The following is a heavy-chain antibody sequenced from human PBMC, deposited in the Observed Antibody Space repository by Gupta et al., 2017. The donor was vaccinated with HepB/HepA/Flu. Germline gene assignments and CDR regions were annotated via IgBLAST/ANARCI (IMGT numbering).Heavy chain of an antibody. Sequence: EVQLVESGGGVVQPGGSLRLSCAAAGFSFASHWMDWFRQAPGKGLEWVANIKQDGTEKYYVDSVKGRFTISRDNTKNSVYLQMNNLRDEDTAIDDCVSGDLFDYWGQGTLVTVSS. J-gene: IGHJ4*02. CDR2: IKQDGTEK. CDR1: GFSFASHW. CDR3: VSGDLFDY. V-gene: IGHV3-7*01. D-gene: IGHD7-27*01.